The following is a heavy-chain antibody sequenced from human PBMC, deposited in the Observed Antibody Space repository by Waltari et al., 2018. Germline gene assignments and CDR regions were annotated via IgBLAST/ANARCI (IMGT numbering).Heavy chain of an antibody. D-gene: IGHD2-15*01. CDR1: GYSFSRYW. CDR2: IEPGDSET. Sequence: EVQLVQSGAEVKKPGESLKISCKGSGYSFSRYWIGWVRQMPGTGVEWMGIIEPGDSETKYSPAFQGQGTFSADKSINTAYLQWNSLKDSDSAMYYCARQDVAVVVDVLDAFNIWGQGTKVTVSS. CDR3: ARQDVAVVVDVLDAFNI. J-gene: IGHJ3*02. V-gene: IGHV5-51*01.